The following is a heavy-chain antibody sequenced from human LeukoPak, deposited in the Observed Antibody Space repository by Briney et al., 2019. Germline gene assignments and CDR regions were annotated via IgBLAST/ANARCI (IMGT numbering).Heavy chain of an antibody. J-gene: IGHJ4*02. V-gene: IGHV4-59*01. Sequence: KPSETLSLTCTVSGGSISSYYWSWIRQPPGKGLEWIGYIYYSGNTKYNPSLKSRVTISADTSKNLFSLKLSSVTAADTAVYYCARAGPGYSYGYTPFSFDSWGQGTLVTVSS. CDR2: IYYSGNT. D-gene: IGHD5-18*01. CDR1: GGSISSYY. CDR3: ARAGPGYSYGYTPFSFDS.